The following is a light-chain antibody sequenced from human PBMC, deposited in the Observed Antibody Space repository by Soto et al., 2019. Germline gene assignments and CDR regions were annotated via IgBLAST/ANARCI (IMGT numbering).Light chain of an antibody. V-gene: IGKV1-6*01. Sequence: AIHMTQSPSSLSASVGDRVTITCRASQDIANDLGWYRQKPGKAPKLFINASSTLQSGVQSRFSGSGSGTHFTLTIRSLQSEDFAVYYCHEYNTWPWTFGQGTKVDIK. CDR3: HEYNTWPWT. CDR1: QDIAND. J-gene: IGKJ1*01. CDR2: ASS.